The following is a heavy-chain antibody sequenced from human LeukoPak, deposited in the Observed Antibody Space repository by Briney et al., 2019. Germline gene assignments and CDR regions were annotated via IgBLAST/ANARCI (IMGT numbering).Heavy chain of an antibody. CDR2: IYYSGIT. V-gene: IGHV4-59*08. J-gene: IGHJ4*02. CDR3: VRVDNGGNYFDY. Sequence: PSETLSLTCTVSGGSISYYYWSWIRQPPGRGLEWIGYIYYSGITNYNPSLKSRVTISVDTSKNQFSLRLSSVTAADTAVYYCVRVDNGGNYFDYWGQGTLVTVSS. D-gene: IGHD4-23*01. CDR1: GGSISYYY.